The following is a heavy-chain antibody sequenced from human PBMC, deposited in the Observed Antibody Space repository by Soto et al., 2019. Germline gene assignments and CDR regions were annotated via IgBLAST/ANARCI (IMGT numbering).Heavy chain of an antibody. CDR2: IIPIFGTA. V-gene: IGHV1-69*13. Sequence: SVKVSCKASGGTFSSYAISWVRQAPGQGLEWMGGIIPIFGTANYAQKFQGRVTITADESTSTAYMELSSLRSEDTAVYYCARLADTAMVLDYWGQGTLVTVSS. J-gene: IGHJ4*02. D-gene: IGHD5-18*01. CDR1: GGTFSSYA. CDR3: ARLADTAMVLDY.